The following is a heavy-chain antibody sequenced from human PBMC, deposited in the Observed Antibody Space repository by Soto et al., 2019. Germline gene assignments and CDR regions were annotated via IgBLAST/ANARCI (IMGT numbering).Heavy chain of an antibody. D-gene: IGHD6-19*01. CDR2: ISSSSNYI. J-gene: IGHJ4*02. CDR1: GFSFSIYN. CDR3: ARDERSVAVAPFFDY. Sequence: GGSLRLSCAASGFSFSIYNMSWVRQARGKGLEWVSFISSSSNYIYYADSVKGRFTISRDNAKNSLFLQMNNLRAEDTAVYFCARDERSVAVAPFFDYWGQGTQVTVSS. V-gene: IGHV3-21*01.